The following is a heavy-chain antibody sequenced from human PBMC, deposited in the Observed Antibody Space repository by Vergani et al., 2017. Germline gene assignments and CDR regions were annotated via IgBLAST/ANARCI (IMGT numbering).Heavy chain of an antibody. CDR1: GGSISSGSYY. J-gene: IGHJ4*02. V-gene: IGHV4-61*02. Sequence: QVQLQESGPGLVKPSQTLSLTCTVSGGSISSGSYYWSWIRQTAGKGLEWIGRIYTSGCTNSNPSLKSRVTISVDTSKNQFSLKLSSVTAADTAVYYCARVCGGDCYSFDYWGQGTLVTVSS. CDR2: IYTSGCT. CDR3: ARVCGGDCYSFDY. D-gene: IGHD2-21*02.